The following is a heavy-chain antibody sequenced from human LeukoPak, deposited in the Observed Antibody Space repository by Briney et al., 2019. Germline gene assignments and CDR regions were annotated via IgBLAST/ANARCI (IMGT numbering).Heavy chain of an antibody. CDR2: MNPNSGDT. Sequence: ASVKVSCKASGYTFASYEINWVRQATGQGLEWMGWMNPNSGDTGYAQNFQGRVTMTRNTSISTAYMELSSLRSEDTALYYWARRRGMRGVTYWFDPWGQGTLVTVSS. CDR3: ARRRGMRGVTYWFDP. V-gene: IGHV1-8*01. CDR1: GYTFASYE. D-gene: IGHD3-10*01. J-gene: IGHJ5*02.